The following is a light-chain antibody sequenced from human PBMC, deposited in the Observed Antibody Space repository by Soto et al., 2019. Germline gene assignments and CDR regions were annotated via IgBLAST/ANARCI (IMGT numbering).Light chain of an antibody. Sequence: ETVMPQSPATLSVSPGERATLSCRASQSLSSNLAWYQQKPGQAPRLLIYGASTRATGIPGRFSGSGSGTEFTLTISSLQSEDFAVYYCQQYNCWPLTFGGGTRVDIK. V-gene: IGKV3-15*01. J-gene: IGKJ4*02. CDR2: GAS. CDR1: QSLSSN. CDR3: QQYNCWPLT.